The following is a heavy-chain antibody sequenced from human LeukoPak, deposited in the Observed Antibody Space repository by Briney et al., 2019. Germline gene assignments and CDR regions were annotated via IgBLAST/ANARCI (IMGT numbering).Heavy chain of an antibody. CDR1: GFTFSSYA. J-gene: IGHJ4*02. V-gene: IGHV3-23*01. Sequence: GGSLRLSCAASGFTFSSYAMSWVRQAPGKGLEWVSAISGSGGSTYYADSVKGRFTISRDNSKNTLYLQMSSLRAEDTAVYYCAKALYGEPIIDYWGQGTLVTVSS. CDR2: ISGSGGST. D-gene: IGHD3-16*01. CDR3: AKALYGEPIIDY.